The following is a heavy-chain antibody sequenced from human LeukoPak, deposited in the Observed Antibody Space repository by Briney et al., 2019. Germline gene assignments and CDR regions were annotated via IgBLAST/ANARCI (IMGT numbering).Heavy chain of an antibody. J-gene: IGHJ3*02. CDR3: ARRSGSSWSDAFDI. CDR1: GFTFSSYT. D-gene: IGHD6-13*01. Sequence: GGSLRLSCAASGFTFSSYTMPWVRQAPGKGLEWVSAISGSGGSTYYADSVKGRFTISRANSKNTLYLQMNSLRAEDTAVYYCARRSGSSWSDAFDIWGQGTMVTVSS. CDR2: ISGSGGST. V-gene: IGHV3-23*01.